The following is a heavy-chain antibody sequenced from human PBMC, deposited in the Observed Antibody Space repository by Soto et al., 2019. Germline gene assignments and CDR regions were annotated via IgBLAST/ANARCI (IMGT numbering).Heavy chain of an antibody. CDR2: ISYDGSNK. V-gene: IGHV3-30-3*01. Sequence: GGSLRLSCAASGFTFSSYAMHWVRQAPGKGLEWVAVISYDGSNKYYADSVKGRFTIPRDNSKNTLYLQMNSLRAEDTAVYCCARAMVRGVLWAYATDYYYGMDVWGQGTTVTVSS. CDR1: GFTFSSYA. CDR3: ARAMVRGVLWAYATDYYYGMDV. J-gene: IGHJ6*02. D-gene: IGHD3-10*01.